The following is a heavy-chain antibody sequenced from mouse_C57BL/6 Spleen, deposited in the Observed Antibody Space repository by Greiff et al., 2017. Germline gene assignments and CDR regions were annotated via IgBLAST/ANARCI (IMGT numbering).Heavy chain of an antibody. CDR1: GYTFTGYW. D-gene: IGHD1-1*01. Sequence: VMLVESGAELMKPGASVKLSCKATGYTFTGYWIEWVKQRPGHGLAWIGEILPGSGSTNYNEKFKGKATFTVDTSANTAYMQLSSLTTEDSAIYYCARMVFIATVGDYWGQGTTLTVSA. V-gene: IGHV1-9*01. CDR3: ARMVFIATVGDY. CDR2: ILPGSGST. J-gene: IGHJ2*01.